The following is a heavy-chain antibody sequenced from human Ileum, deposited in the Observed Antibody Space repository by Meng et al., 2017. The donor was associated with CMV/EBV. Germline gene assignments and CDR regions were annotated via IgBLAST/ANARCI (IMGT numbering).Heavy chain of an antibody. D-gene: IGHD3-3*01. J-gene: IGHJ4*02. CDR1: GITFSAYG. CDR3: ARGRRRTIFGVVGYFDY. CDR2: INHSGST. V-gene: IGHV4-34*01. Sequence: ESLKISCAASGITFSAYGMTWVRQAPGKGLEWIGEINHSGSTNYNPSLKSRVTISVDTSKNQFSLKLSSVTAADTAVYYCARGRRRTIFGVVGYFDYWGQGTLVTVSS.